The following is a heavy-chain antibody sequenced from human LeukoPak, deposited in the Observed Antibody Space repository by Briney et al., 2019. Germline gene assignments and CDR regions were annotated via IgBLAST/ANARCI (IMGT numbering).Heavy chain of an antibody. D-gene: IGHD5-24*01. CDR2: IYYSGST. Sequence: PSETLSLTCTVSGGSISSGDYYWSWIRQPPGKGPEWIGYIYYSGSTYFNPSLKSRVTISVDTSKNQFSLKLSSVTAADTAVCYCARPGRRWLQVDYSGQGTLATVSS. CDR1: GGSISSGDYY. V-gene: IGHV4-30-4*08. CDR3: ARPGRRWLQVDY. J-gene: IGHJ4*02.